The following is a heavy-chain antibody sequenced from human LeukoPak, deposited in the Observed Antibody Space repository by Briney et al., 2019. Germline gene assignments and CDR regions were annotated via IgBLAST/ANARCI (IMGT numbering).Heavy chain of an antibody. V-gene: IGHV3-73*01. CDR2: IRSKANSYAT. J-gene: IGHJ4*02. CDR1: GSTFSGSA. CDR3: TRHSSWYGY. Sequence: SGGSLKLSCAASGSTFSGSAMHWVRQASGKGREWVGRIRSKANSYATAYAASVKGRFTISRDDSKNTAYLQMNSLKTEDTAVYYCTRHSSWYGYWGQGTLVTVSS. D-gene: IGHD6-13*01.